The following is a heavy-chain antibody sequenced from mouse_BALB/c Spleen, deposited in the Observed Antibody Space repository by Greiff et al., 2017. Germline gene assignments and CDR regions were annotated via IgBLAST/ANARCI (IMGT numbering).Heavy chain of an antibody. J-gene: IGHJ4*01. CDR2: ISSGGST. CDR1: GFTFSSYA. CDR3: ARGGAMDY. V-gene: IGHV5-6-5*01. Sequence: EVHLVESGGGLVKPGGSLKLSCAASGFTFSSYAMSWVRQTPEKRLEWVASISSGGSTYYQDSVKGRFTISRDNARNILYLQMSSLRSEDTAMYYCARGGAMDYWGQGTSVTVSS.